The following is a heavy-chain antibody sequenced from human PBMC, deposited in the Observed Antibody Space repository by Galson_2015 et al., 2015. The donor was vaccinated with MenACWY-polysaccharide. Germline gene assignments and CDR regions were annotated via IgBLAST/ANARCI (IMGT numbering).Heavy chain of an antibody. J-gene: IGHJ4*02. CDR2: ISSSGANT. Sequence: SLRLSCAASGFTFSSSSMNWVRQDPGEGLEWVSAISSSGANTYYADSVKGRFTISRDNSRNTLYLQMNSLRAEDTAVYHCVKSGLGDLGTTMVRGVDYWGRGTLATVSS. CDR3: VKSGLGDLGTTMVRGVDY. V-gene: IGHV3-23*01. CDR1: GFTFSSSS. D-gene: IGHD3-10*01.